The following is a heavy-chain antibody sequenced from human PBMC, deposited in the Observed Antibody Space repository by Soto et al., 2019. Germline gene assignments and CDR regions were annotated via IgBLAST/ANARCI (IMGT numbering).Heavy chain of an antibody. CDR1: GFTFDYYA. CDR2: ISWNSGSI. V-gene: IGHV3-9*01. CDR3: AKDMGDDPALAYYYGMDV. D-gene: IGHD2-21*02. J-gene: IGHJ6*02. Sequence: EVQLVESGGGLVQPGRSLRLSCAASGFTFDYYAMHWVRQAPGKGLEWVSGISWNSGSIGYADSVKGRFTISRDNAKNSLYLQMNSLRAEDTALYYCAKDMGDDPALAYYYGMDVWGQGTTVTVSS.